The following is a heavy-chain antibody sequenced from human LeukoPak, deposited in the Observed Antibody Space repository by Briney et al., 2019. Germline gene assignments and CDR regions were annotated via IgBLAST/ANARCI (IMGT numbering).Heavy chain of an antibody. D-gene: IGHD5-12*01. CDR2: IWYDGSNK. J-gene: IGHJ6*02. CDR1: GFTFSSYG. V-gene: IGHV3-33*01. Sequence: GGSLRLSCAASGFTFSSYGMHWVRQAPGKGLEWVAVIWYDGSNKYYADSVKGRFTISRDNSKNTLYLQMNSLRAEDTAVYYCTRDGGSSSGYDFRYYGMDVWGQGTTVTVSS. CDR3: TRDGGSSSGYDFRYYGMDV.